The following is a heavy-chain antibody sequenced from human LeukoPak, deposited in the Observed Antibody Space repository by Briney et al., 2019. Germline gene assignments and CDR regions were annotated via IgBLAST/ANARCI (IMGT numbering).Heavy chain of an antibody. J-gene: IGHJ1*01. CDR3: ATYSSLNRREFQF. D-gene: IGHD3-22*01. V-gene: IGHV3-7*01. CDR1: GFTVSSSA. CDR2: IKTDGSEK. Sequence: GGSLRLSCAASGFTVSSSAMNWVRQAPGKGLQWVANIKTDGSEKYYVDSVKGRFTISRDNAKNSLYLQMNSLRAEDTAVYYCATYSSLNRREFQFWGQGTLLTVSS.